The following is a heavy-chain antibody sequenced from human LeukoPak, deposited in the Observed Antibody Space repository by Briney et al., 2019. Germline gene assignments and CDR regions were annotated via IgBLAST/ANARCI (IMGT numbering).Heavy chain of an antibody. D-gene: IGHD6-19*01. CDR1: GGSFSGYY. CDR2: INHSGST. CDR3: ARGRGSGWSGYYYYYMDV. J-gene: IGHJ6*03. Sequence: SETLSLTCAVYGGSFSGYYWSWIRQPPGKGLEWIGEINHSGSTNYNPSLKSRVTISVDTFKNQSSLKLSSVTAADTAVYYCARGRGSGWSGYYYYYMDVWGKGTTVTVSS. V-gene: IGHV4-34*01.